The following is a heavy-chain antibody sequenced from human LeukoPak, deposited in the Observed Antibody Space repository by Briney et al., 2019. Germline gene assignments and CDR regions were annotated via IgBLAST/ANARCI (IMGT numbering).Heavy chain of an antibody. CDR3: ARELLGGYPMGY. Sequence: SVKVSCKASGGTFSSYDISWVRQAPGQGLEWMGGIIPIFGTANYAQKFQGRVTITADESTSTAYMELSSLRSEDTAVYYCARELLGGYPMGYWGQGTLVTVSS. V-gene: IGHV1-69*13. J-gene: IGHJ4*02. D-gene: IGHD5-12*01. CDR2: IIPIFGTA. CDR1: GGTFSSYD.